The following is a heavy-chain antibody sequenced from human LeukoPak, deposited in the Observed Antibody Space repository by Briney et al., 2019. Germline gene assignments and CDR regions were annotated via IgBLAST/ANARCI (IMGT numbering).Heavy chain of an antibody. CDR3: ARAPLSSAYNSYYFDS. Sequence: SETLSLTCTVSGGSIRGFYWSWIRQPPGKGLEWIGYVYYSGSTNYNPSLKSRVTISVDTSKNQFSLKLNSVTAADTAVYYCARAPLSSAYNSYYFDSWGQRTLVTVSS. CDR1: GGSIRGFY. J-gene: IGHJ4*02. V-gene: IGHV4-59*01. CDR2: VYYSGST. D-gene: IGHD3-22*01.